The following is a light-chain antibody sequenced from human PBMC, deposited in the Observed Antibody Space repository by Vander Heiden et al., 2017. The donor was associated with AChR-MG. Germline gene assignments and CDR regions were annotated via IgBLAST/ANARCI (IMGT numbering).Light chain of an antibody. Sequence: EIVLPQPPATLSLSPGERATLSCRPSQSVSRYLAWYQQKPGQGPRLLIYDASSRATGIPARFSGSGSGTDFTLTISSLEPEDFAVYYCQQRSNWPSITFGQGTRLEIK. CDR3: QQRSNWPSIT. V-gene: IGKV3-11*01. CDR1: QSVSRY. CDR2: DAS. J-gene: IGKJ5*01.